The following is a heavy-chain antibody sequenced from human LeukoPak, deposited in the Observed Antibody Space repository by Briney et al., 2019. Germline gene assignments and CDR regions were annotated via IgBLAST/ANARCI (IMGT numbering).Heavy chain of an antibody. Sequence: ASVKVSCKASGYTFTSYGISWVRQAPGQGLEWMGWISAYNGNTNYAQKFQGRVTITADESTSTAYMELSSLRSEDTAVYYCARDLGGSYWGWFDPWGQGTLVTVSS. V-gene: IGHV1-18*01. CDR1: GYTFTSYG. J-gene: IGHJ5*02. CDR3: ARDLGGSYWGWFDP. D-gene: IGHD1-26*01. CDR2: ISAYNGNT.